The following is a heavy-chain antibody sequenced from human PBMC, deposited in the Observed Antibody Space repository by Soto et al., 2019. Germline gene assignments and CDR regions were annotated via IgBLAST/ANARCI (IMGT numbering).Heavy chain of an antibody. CDR1: GFTFSSYG. D-gene: IGHD1-20*01. Sequence: QVQLVESGGGVVQPGRSLRLSCAASGFTFSSYGMHWVRQAPGKGLEWVAVIWYDGSNKYYADSVKGRFTISRDNSKNTLYLQMNTLRAEDTAVYYCARGPQVYYYYYYGMDVWGQGTTVTVSS. J-gene: IGHJ6*02. CDR2: IWYDGSNK. V-gene: IGHV3-33*01. CDR3: ARGPQVYYYYYYGMDV.